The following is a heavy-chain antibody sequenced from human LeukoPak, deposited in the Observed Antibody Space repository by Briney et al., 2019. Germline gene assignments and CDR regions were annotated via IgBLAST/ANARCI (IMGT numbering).Heavy chain of an antibody. CDR1: GGTFSSYA. V-gene: IGHV1-2*02. CDR3: ARQDIVVVADAFDI. D-gene: IGHD2-2*01. Sequence: ASVKVSCKASGGTFSSYAISWVRQAPGQGLEWMGWINPNSGGTNYAQKFQGRVTMTRDTSISTAYMELSRLRSDDTAVYYCARQDIVVVADAFDIWGQGTMVTVSS. J-gene: IGHJ3*02. CDR2: INPNSGGT.